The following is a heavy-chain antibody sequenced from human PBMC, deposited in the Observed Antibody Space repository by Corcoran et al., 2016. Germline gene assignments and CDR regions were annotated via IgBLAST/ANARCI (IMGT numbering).Heavy chain of an antibody. Sequence: QVQLVQSGAEVKKPGSSVKVSCKASGGTFSSYAISWVRQAPGQGLEWMGGIIPIFGTANYAQKFQGRVTITADESTSTAYMELSSLRSEDTAVYYCATAPTRGSDYGDYYYYYGMDVWGQGTTVTVSS. CDR1: GGTFSSYA. CDR3: ATAPTRGSDYGDYYYYYGMDV. CDR2: IIPIFGTA. J-gene: IGHJ6*02. D-gene: IGHD4-17*01. V-gene: IGHV1-69*01.